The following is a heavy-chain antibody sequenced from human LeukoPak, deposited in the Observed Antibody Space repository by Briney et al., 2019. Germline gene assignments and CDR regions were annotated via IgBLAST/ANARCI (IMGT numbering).Heavy chain of an antibody. CDR1: GFTVSSNY. V-gene: IGHV4-34*01. Sequence: GSLRLSCAASGFTVSSNYMSWIRQPPGKGLEWIGEINHSGSTNYNPSLKSRVTISVDTSKNQFSLKLSSVTAADTAVYYCARGGGPLFYSSSWYVGYFQHWGQGTLVTVSS. D-gene: IGHD6-13*01. CDR3: ARGGGPLFYSSSWYVGYFQH. CDR2: INHSGST. J-gene: IGHJ1*01.